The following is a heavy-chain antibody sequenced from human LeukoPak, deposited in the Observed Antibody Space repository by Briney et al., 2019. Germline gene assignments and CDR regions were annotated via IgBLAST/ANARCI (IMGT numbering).Heavy chain of an antibody. Sequence: GGSLRLSCAASGFTFSNYGMSWVRQAPGKGLEWVSGISGSGGSTYYADSVKGRFTISRDNSKNTLFLQMNSLRAEDTAVYYCAKDADSSGYYWSYFDYWGQGTLVTVSS. CDR1: GFTFSNYG. CDR2: ISGSGGST. CDR3: AKDADSSGYYWSYFDY. V-gene: IGHV3-23*01. J-gene: IGHJ4*02. D-gene: IGHD3-22*01.